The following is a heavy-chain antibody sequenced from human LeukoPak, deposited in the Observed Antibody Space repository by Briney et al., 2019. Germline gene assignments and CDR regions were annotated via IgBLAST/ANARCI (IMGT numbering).Heavy chain of an antibody. Sequence: GGSLRLSCAASGFTFSSHAMHWVRQAPGKGLEWVAGISYDVTNKYYADSVKGRFTISRDNSMDTLYLQMNSLRAGDTAVYYCAKGSTPEGELRHDYWGQGTLVTVSS. D-gene: IGHD3-16*01. CDR3: AKGSTPEGELRHDY. CDR2: ISYDVTNK. J-gene: IGHJ4*02. CDR1: GFTFSSHA. V-gene: IGHV3-30-3*01.